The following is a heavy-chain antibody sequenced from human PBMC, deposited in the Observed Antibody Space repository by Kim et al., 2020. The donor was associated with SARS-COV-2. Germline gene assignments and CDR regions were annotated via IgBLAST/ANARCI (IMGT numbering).Heavy chain of an antibody. CDR3: ARDPSTGDSGGY. CDR1: GFTFSSYS. D-gene: IGHD4-17*01. Sequence: GGSLRLSCAASGFTFSSYSMNWVRQAPGKGLEWVSSISSSSSYIYYADSVKGRFTISRDNAKNSLYLQMNRLRAEDTAVYYCARDPSTGDSGGYWGQGTLVTVSS. V-gene: IGHV3-21*01. J-gene: IGHJ4*02. CDR2: ISSSSSYI.